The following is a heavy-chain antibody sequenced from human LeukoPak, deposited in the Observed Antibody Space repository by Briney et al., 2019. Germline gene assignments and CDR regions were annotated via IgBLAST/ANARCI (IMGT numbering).Heavy chain of an antibody. D-gene: IGHD6-19*01. J-gene: IGHJ5*02. CDR2: ISTTSAYI. Sequence: GGSLRLSCAASGFALSHYSLTWVRQAPGKGLEWVSSISTTSAYIHYAESVKGRFSISRDNIDNVVYLQMNSLRVENTAVYYCARVAVAGPTGWFDPWGQGTLVTVSS. V-gene: IGHV3-21*01. CDR3: ARVAVAGPTGWFDP. CDR1: GFALSHYS.